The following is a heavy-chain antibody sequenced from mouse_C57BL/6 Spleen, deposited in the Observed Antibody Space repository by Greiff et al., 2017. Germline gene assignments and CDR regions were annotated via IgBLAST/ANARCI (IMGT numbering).Heavy chain of an antibody. D-gene: IGHD4-1*02. J-gene: IGHJ4*01. CDR1: GFTFSSYT. V-gene: IGHV5-9*01. CDR3: ARLSTGTDYAMDY. CDR2: ISGGGGNT. Sequence: DVKLVESGGGLVKPGGSLKLSCAASGFTFSSYTMSWVRQTPEKRLEWVATISGGGGNTYYPDSVKGRFTLSRDNAKNTLYLHMSSLRSEDTALYYCARLSTGTDYAMDYWGQGTSVTVSS.